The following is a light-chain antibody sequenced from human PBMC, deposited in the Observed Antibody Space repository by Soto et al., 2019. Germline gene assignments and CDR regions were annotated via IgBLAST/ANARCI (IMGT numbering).Light chain of an antibody. CDR3: QHYSHWPPRT. CDR1: QSVSTN. Sequence: LVMTQSPATLSVSPGERATLSCTASQSVSTNLAWYQQTPGQAPRVLIYNVSTRATAIPARFSGSGSGTEFTLTISDLQSEDFGVYYCQHYSHWPPRTFGQGTKVDTK. V-gene: IGKV3-15*01. CDR2: NVS. J-gene: IGKJ1*01.